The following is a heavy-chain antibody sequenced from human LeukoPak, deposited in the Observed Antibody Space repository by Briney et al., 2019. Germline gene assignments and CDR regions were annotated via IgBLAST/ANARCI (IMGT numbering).Heavy chain of an antibody. CDR2: IYSGGST. CDR1: GFTVSSNY. V-gene: IGHV3-53*01. CDR3: AELGITMIGGV. Sequence: GGSLRLSCAASGFTVSSNYMSWVRQAPGKGLEWVSVIYSGGSTFYADSVKGRFTISRDNAKNSLYLQMNSLRAEDTAVYYCAELGITMIGGVWGKGTTVTISS. J-gene: IGHJ6*04. D-gene: IGHD3-10*02.